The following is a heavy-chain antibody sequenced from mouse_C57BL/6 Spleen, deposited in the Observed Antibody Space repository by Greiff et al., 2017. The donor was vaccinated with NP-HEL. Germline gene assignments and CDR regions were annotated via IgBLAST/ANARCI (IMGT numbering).Heavy chain of an antibody. Sequence: LLESGPELVKPGASVKISCKASGYAFSSSWMNWVKQRPGKGLEWIGRIYPGDGDTNYNGKFKGKATLTADKSSSTAYMQLSSLTSEDSAVYFCAREGDYEGYFDVWGTGTTVTVSS. D-gene: IGHD1-1*01. V-gene: IGHV1-82*01. J-gene: IGHJ1*03. CDR2: IYPGDGDT. CDR3: AREGDYEGYFDV. CDR1: GYAFSSSW.